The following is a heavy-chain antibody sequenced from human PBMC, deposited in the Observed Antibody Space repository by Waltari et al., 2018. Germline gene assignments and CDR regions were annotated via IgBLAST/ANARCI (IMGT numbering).Heavy chain of an antibody. CDR3: ARGLSQYGATTGFDY. CDR1: GDSINNNHW. D-gene: IGHD3-9*01. Sequence: QVQLQESGPGLVKPSGTLSLTCVVSGDSINNNHWWSWVGQAPGKGLEWIGQIYGSGRTIYNPSVNSRVTISADNSKNQFSLTLKAVTAADTALYCGARGLSQYGATTGFDYWGQGTRVSVSS. V-gene: IGHV4-4*01. J-gene: IGHJ4*02. CDR2: IYGSGRT.